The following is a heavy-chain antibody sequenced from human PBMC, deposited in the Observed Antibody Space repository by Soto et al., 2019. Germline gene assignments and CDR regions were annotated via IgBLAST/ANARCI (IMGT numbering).Heavy chain of an antibody. Sequence: QVQLVQSGSEVKKPGASVRVTCKASGYTFRNYGISWVREAPGQGLEWMGWVSAYNRNRNYAQKFEDRVIMTADTATSTAYLELRGLRSDDTAIYYCARDRQGEPPLYWGQGTLVTVSS. V-gene: IGHV1-18*01. CDR2: VSAYNRNR. CDR3: ARDRQGEPPLY. CDR1: GYTFRNYG. D-gene: IGHD3-16*01. J-gene: IGHJ4*02.